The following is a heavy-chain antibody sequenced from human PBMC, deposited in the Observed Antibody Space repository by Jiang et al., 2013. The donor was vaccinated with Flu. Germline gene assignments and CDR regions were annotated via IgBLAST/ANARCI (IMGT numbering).Heavy chain of an antibody. J-gene: IGHJ4*02. Sequence: GSGLVKPSETLSLTCTVSGGSISSYYWSWIRQPPGKGLEWIGYIYYSGSTNYNPSLKSRVTISVDTSKNQFSLKLSSVTAADTAVYYCASGGSRADFDYWGQGTLVTVSS. D-gene: IGHD3-10*01. V-gene: IGHV4-59*01. CDR2: IYYSGST. CDR3: ASGGSRADFDY. CDR1: GGSISSYY.